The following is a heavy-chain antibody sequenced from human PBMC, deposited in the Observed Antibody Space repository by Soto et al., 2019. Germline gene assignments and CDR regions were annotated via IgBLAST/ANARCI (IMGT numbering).Heavy chain of an antibody. D-gene: IGHD3-22*01. Sequence: SETLRLTCTVSGGSISSGDYYWSWIRQPPGKGLECIGYIYYSGSTYYNPSLKSRVTISVDTSKNQFSLKLSSVTAADTAVYYCARVPFYDSSGRSYYFDYWGKGSLVTVS. CDR3: ARVPFYDSSGRSYYFDY. CDR2: IYYSGST. J-gene: IGHJ4*02. CDR1: GGSISSGDYY. V-gene: IGHV4-30-4*01.